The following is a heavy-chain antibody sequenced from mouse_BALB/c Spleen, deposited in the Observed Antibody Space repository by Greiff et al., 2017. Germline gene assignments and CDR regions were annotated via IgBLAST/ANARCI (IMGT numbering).Heavy chain of an antibody. Sequence: QVQLKQSGAELMKPGASVKISCKATGYTFSSYWIEWVKQRPGHGLEWIGEILPGSGSTNYNEKFKGKATFTADTSSNTAYMQLSSLTSEDSAVYYCARSDGYDGYYFDYWGQGTTLTVSS. D-gene: IGHD2-2*01. CDR3: ARSDGYDGYYFDY. CDR2: ILPGSGST. V-gene: IGHV1-9*01. CDR1: GYTFSSYW. J-gene: IGHJ2*01.